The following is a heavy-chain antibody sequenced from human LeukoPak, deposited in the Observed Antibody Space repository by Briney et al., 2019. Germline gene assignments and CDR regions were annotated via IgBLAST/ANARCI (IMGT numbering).Heavy chain of an antibody. V-gene: IGHV1-18*01. CDR1: GYTFTSYG. J-gene: IGHJ4*02. CDR2: IGAYNGNT. Sequence: ASVKVSCKASGYTFTSYGISWVRQAPGQGLEWMGWIGAYNGNTNYAQKLQGRVTMTTDTSTSTAYMELRSLRSDDTAVYYCARDSPHGDSVPFDYWGQGTLVTVSS. D-gene: IGHD4-17*01. CDR3: ARDSPHGDSVPFDY.